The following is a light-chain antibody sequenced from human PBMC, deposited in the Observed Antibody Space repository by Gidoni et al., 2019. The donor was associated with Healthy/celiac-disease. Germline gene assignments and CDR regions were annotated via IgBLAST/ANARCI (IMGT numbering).Light chain of an antibody. CDR2: SNN. V-gene: IGLV1-44*01. Sequence: QSVLTQPPSASGTPGQRVTISCSGSSSNIGSNPVNWYQQLPGTAPNLLSYSNNQRPSGVPDRFSGSKSGTSASLAISGLQAEDEADYYCAAWDDSLNGPVFGGGTKL. CDR3: AAWDDSLNGPV. CDR1: SSNIGSNP. J-gene: IGLJ2*01.